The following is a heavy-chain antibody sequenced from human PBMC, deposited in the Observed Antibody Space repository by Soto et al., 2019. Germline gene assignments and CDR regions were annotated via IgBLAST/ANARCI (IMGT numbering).Heavy chain of an antibody. Sequence: QVQLVQSGAEVKKPGSSVRVSCKASGGTFSRYAISWVRQAPGQGLEWMGGIIPLFGTANYAQRFQGRVRITADESTTTVYMELRGLRSEDTAVYYCARGVHLDSGGYYSFYWGQGTLVTVSS. V-gene: IGHV1-69*01. D-gene: IGHD3-22*01. CDR3: ARGVHLDSGGYYSFY. CDR1: GGTFSRYA. J-gene: IGHJ4*02. CDR2: IIPLFGTA.